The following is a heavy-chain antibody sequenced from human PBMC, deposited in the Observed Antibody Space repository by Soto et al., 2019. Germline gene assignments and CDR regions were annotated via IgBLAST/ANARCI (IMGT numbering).Heavy chain of an antibody. V-gene: IGHV3-33*01. Sequence: QVQLVESGGGVVQPGRSLRLSCAASGFTFSSDGMHWVRQAPGKGLEWVAVIWYDGSNKYYADSVKGRFTISRDNSKQTLYLQMNSRRAEDTSVYYCARDYGMTTLENYFDYWGQGTLVTVSS. D-gene: IGHD3-16*01. CDR1: GFTFSSDG. CDR3: ARDYGMTTLENYFDY. J-gene: IGHJ4*02. CDR2: IWYDGSNK.